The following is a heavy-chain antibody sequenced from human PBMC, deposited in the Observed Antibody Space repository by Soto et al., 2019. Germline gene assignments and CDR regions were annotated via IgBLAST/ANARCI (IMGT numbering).Heavy chain of an antibody. Sequence: GGSLRLSCAASGFTFSSYAMSWVRQAPGKGLEWVSAISGSGGSTYYADSVKGRFTISRDNSKNTLYLQMNSLRAEDTAVYYCAKHGNYDILTGYSTYSMDVWGQGTTVTVSS. D-gene: IGHD3-9*01. V-gene: IGHV3-23*01. J-gene: IGHJ6*02. CDR3: AKHGNYDILTGYSTYSMDV. CDR1: GFTFSSYA. CDR2: ISGSGGST.